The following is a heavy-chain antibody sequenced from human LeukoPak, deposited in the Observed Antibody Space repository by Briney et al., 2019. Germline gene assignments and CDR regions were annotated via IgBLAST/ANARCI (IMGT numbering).Heavy chain of an antibody. V-gene: IGHV4-34*01. J-gene: IGHJ4*02. CDR3: ARGRYYFDY. CDR2: INQLGCT. CDR1: GGSFGGYY. Sequence: SQTMSLTWAVDGGSFGGYYWSWIRQPPGEGLEWIGEINQLGCTNFNPSLKARVTISVDTSKNQFSWKLSSVTATARAVYSGARGRYYFDYWGQGTLVTVSS.